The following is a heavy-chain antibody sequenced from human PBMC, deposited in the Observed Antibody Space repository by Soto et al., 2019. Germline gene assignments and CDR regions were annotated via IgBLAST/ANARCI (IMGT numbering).Heavy chain of an antibody. CDR3: EREKHTYYYDSRGYLLWY. Sequence: QVQLVQSGAEVKKPGSSVKVSCKASGGTFSSYAISWVRQAPGLGLEWMGGIIPIFGTANYAQKFQGRVTITADESTSTAYLELSSLRSEDTAVYYCEREKHTYYYDSRGYLLWYWGQGTLVTVSS. D-gene: IGHD3-22*01. CDR2: IIPIFGTA. CDR1: GGTFSSYA. V-gene: IGHV1-69*01. J-gene: IGHJ4*02.